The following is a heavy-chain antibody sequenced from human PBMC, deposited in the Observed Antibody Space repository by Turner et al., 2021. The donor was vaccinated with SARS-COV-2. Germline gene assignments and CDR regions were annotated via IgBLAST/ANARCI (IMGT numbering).Heavy chain of an antibody. J-gene: IGHJ6*02. CDR1: GGSISSSSYY. Sequence: QLQLQESGPGLVKPSEPLSLTCTVSGGSISSSSYYWGWIRQPPGKGLEWIGSIYYSGSTYYNPSLKSRVTISVDTSKNQFSLKLSSVTAADTAVYYCAGEVVVLTTTHYGMDVWGQGTTFTVSS. CDR2: IYYSGST. V-gene: IGHV4-39*01. D-gene: IGHD1-26*01. CDR3: AGEVVVLTTTHYGMDV.